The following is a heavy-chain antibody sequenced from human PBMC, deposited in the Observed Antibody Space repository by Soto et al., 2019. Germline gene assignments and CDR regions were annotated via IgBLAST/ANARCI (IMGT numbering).Heavy chain of an antibody. CDR2: IIPIFGTA. CDR3: ARGQTGGGWGYYFDY. J-gene: IGHJ4*02. CDR1: GGTFSSYA. Sequence: QVQLVQSGAEVKKPGSSVKVSCKASGGTFSSYAIDWVRQAPGQGLEWMGGIIPIFGTADYAQKFQGRVTINADEATSTAYRELSSLRSEDTAVYYCARGQTGGGWGYYFDYWGQGPLVTVSS. V-gene: IGHV1-69*12. D-gene: IGHD3-16*01.